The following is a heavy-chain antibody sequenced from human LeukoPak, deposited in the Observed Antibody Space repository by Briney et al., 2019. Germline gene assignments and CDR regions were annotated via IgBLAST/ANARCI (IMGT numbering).Heavy chain of an antibody. CDR3: ARGPPYGSRSDYLDY. J-gene: IGHJ4*02. CDR1: GGSISSYY. Sequence: SETLSLTCTVSGGSISSYYWSWIRQPPGKGLEWIGYIYYSGSTNYNPSLKSRVTISVDTSKNQFSLKLSSVTAADTAVYYCARGPPYGSRSDYLDYWGQGTLVTVSS. V-gene: IGHV4-59*01. CDR2: IYYSGST. D-gene: IGHD3-10*01.